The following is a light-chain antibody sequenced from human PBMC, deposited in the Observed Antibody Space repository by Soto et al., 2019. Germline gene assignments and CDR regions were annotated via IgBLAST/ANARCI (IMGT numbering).Light chain of an antibody. J-gene: IGKJ1*01. V-gene: IGKV1-5*03. Sequence: DIQMTQSPSTLSGSVGDRVTITCRASQTISSWLAWYQQKPGKAPKLLIYKASTLKSGVPSRFSGSGSGTEFTLTISSLQPDDFATYYCQQYNSYSPTFDQGTKVDI. CDR1: QTISSW. CDR3: QQYNSYSPT. CDR2: KAS.